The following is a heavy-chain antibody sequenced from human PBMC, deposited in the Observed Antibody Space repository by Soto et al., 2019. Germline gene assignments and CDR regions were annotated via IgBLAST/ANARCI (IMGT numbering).Heavy chain of an antibody. D-gene: IGHD6-19*01. CDR1: GFSLRTSGVG. V-gene: IGHV2-5*01. J-gene: IGHJ5*02. CDR3: AKSGSSGWYGWFDP. CDR2: IYWNDDK. Sequence: SGPTLVNPTQTLTLTCIFSGFSLRTSGVGVGWIRQPPGKALEWLGLIYWNDDKRYSPSLKSRLIITKDTSKNQVVLTMTNMDPVDTATYYCAKSGSSGWYGWFDPWGQGXLVTVYS.